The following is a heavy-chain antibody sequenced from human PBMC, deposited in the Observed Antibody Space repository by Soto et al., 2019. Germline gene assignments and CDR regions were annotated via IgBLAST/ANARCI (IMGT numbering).Heavy chain of an antibody. J-gene: IGHJ6*02. V-gene: IGHV3-30*18. D-gene: IGHD2-2*01. CDR3: AKDSDQLLFDYYYYGMDV. CDR2: VSYDGSFK. Sequence: PGGSLRLSCEPSGFTFSKFGIHLVRQAPGKGLEWVAVVSYDGSFKYYADSVKGRFTISRDNSKNTLYLQMNSLRPEDTALYYCAKDSDQLLFDYYYYGMDVWGQGTTVTVSS. CDR1: GFTFSKFG.